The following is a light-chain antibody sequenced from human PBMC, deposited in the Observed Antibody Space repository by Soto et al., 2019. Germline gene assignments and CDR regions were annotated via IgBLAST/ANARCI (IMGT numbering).Light chain of an antibody. V-gene: IGLV2-11*01. CDR3: CSYAGMYSVI. CDR1: SSDVDGYSF. CDR2: DVR. Sequence: QSVLTQPPSVSGSPGQSVTISCSGTSSDVDGYSFVSWYQQHPGNTPKLIIYDVRNRPSGVPDRFSGSKSGNTASLTISGLQAEDEAHYYCCSYAGMYSVIFGGGTKLTVL. J-gene: IGLJ2*01.